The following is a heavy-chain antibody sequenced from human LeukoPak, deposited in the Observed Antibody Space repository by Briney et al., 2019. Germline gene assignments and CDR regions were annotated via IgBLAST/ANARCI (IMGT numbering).Heavy chain of an antibody. Sequence: PGGSLRLSCAASRFTFSAYAMSWVRQAPGKGLEWISCISASGAYIYSADSLKGRFSISRDNSKNTLYLQMNSLRIEDTAVYYCAKKFDNTGYYYEEYWGQGTLVTVSS. J-gene: IGHJ4*02. D-gene: IGHD3-22*01. CDR2: ISASGAYI. V-gene: IGHV3-23*01. CDR3: AKKFDNTGYYYEEY. CDR1: RFTFSAYA.